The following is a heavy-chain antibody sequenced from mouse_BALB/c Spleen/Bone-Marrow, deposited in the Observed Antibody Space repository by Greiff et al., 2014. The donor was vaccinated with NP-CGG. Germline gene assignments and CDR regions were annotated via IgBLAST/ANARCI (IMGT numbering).Heavy chain of an antibody. J-gene: IGHJ2*01. V-gene: IGHV1-54*01. CDR2: INPGSGGT. Sequence: VQRVESGAELVRPGTSVKVSCKASGYAFTNYLIEWVKQRPGQGLEWIGMINPGSGGTNYNEKFKGKATLTADKSSSTAYMQLSSLTSDDSAVYFCARRDGSYFDYWGQGTTPTVSS. D-gene: IGHD3-3*01. CDR3: ARRDGSYFDY. CDR1: GYAFTNYL.